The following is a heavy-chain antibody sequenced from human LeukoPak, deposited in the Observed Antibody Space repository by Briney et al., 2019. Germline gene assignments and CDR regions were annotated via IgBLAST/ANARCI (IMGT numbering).Heavy chain of an antibody. V-gene: IGHV3-33*01. D-gene: IGHD1-20*01. J-gene: IGHJ6*03. Sequence: PGRSLRLSCAASGFTFSSYGMHWVRQAPGKGLEWVAVIWYDGSNKYYADSVRGRFTISRDNSKNTLYLQMNSLRAEDTAVYYCARAVHNWNYYYYMDVWDKGTTVTVSS. CDR3: ARAVHNWNYYYYMDV. CDR2: IWYDGSNK. CDR1: GFTFSSYG.